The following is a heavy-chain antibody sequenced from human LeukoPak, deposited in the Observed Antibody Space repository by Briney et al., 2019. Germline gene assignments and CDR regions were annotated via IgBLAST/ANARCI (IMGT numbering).Heavy chain of an antibody. J-gene: IGHJ4*02. V-gene: IGHV3-30*04. CDR2: ISYDGSNK. CDR1: GFTFSSYA. CDR3: AKDFRDGGFDY. D-gene: IGHD5-24*01. Sequence: GGSLRLSCAASGFTFSSYAMHWVRQAPGKGLEWVAVISYDGSNKYYADSVKGRFTISRDNSKNTLYLQMNSLRAEDTAVYYCAKDFRDGGFDYWGQGTLVTVSS.